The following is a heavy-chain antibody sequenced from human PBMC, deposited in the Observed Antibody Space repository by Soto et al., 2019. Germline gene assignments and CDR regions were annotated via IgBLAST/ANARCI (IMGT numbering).Heavy chain of an antibody. J-gene: IGHJ4*02. Sequence: GESLKISCKGSGYSFTSYWIGWVRQMPGKGLEWMGIIYPGDSDTRYSPSFQGQVTISADKSISTAYLQWSSLKASDTAMYYCARHALLYSSGWYMGYWGQGTLVTVAS. V-gene: IGHV5-51*01. CDR2: IYPGDSDT. CDR1: GYSFTSYW. CDR3: ARHALLYSSGWYMGY. D-gene: IGHD6-19*01.